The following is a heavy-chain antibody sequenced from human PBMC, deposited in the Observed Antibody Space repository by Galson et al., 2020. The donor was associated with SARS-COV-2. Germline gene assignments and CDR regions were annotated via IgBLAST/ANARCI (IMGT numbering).Heavy chain of an antibody. Sequence: GESLKISCAVSGFTFNTYDMHWVRQITGKGLEWVSTIRVTGDSFYSGSVKGRFTVSRESAKNSLYLQMNNLRAGDTAVYYCARGAYYDLWSGYYSVDNYYGMDVWGQGTTVTVSS. J-gene: IGHJ6*02. CDR1: GFTFNTYD. CDR3: ARGAYYDLWSGYYSVDNYYGMDV. V-gene: IGHV3-13*01. CDR2: IRVTGDS. D-gene: IGHD3-3*01.